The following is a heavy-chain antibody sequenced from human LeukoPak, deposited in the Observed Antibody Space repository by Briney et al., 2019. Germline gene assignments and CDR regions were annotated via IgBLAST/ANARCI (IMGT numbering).Heavy chain of an antibody. CDR2: ISSSSSTI. V-gene: IGHV3-48*01. J-gene: IGHJ4*02. Sequence: GSLRLSCAASGFTFSSYSMNWVRQAPGKGLEWVSYISSSSSTIYYADSVKGRFTISRDNSKNTLYLQMSNLRAEDTAIYYCAKRLYCSTTTCYGFDYWGQGTLVTVSS. CDR3: AKRLYCSTTTCYGFDY. CDR1: GFTFSSYS. D-gene: IGHD2-2*01.